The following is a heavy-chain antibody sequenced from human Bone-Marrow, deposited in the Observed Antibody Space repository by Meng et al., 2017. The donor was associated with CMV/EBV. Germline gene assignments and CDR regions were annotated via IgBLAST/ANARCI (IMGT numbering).Heavy chain of an antibody. CDR2: ISGTTDDT. Sequence: GESLKISCAASGFSFSNYAMGWVRQAPGKGLEWVSAISGTTDDTQYTDSVKGRFTISRDRSKNTLYLQMNSLRAEDTAVYYCAKEKTLEGSGYDSRVMDVWGPATTAAFSS. CDR1: GFSFSNYA. J-gene: IGHJ6*02. D-gene: IGHD5-12*01. CDR3: AKEKTLEGSGYDSRVMDV. V-gene: IGHV3-23*01.